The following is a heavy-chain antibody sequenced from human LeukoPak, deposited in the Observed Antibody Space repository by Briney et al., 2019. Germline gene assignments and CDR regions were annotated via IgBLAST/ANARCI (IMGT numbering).Heavy chain of an antibody. V-gene: IGHV4-61*01. Sequence: SETPSLTCTVSGGSVSSGSYYWSWIRQPPGKGLEWIGYIYYSGSTNYNPSLKSRVTISVDRSKNQFSLKLSSVTAADTAVYYCARFRLGPYYDFWSGYYSYFDYWGQGTLVTVSS. J-gene: IGHJ4*02. CDR3: ARFRLGPYYDFWSGYYSYFDY. D-gene: IGHD3-3*01. CDR2: IYYSGST. CDR1: GGSVSSGSYY.